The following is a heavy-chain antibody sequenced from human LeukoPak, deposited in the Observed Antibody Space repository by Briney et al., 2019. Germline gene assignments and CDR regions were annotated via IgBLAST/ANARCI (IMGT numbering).Heavy chain of an antibody. J-gene: IGHJ4*02. D-gene: IGHD5-12*01. Sequence: GGSLRLSCAASGFTFSSYWMHWVRQAPGKGLVWVSRVNSDGSSTSYADSVKGRFTISRDNAKNTLYLQMNSLRAEDTAVCYCVSWHSGSDYLDYWGQGTLVTVSS. CDR3: VSWHSGSDYLDY. CDR1: GFTFSSYW. V-gene: IGHV3-74*01. CDR2: VNSDGSST.